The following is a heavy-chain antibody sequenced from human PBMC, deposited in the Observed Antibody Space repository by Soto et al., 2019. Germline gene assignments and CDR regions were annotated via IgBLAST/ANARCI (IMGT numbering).Heavy chain of an antibody. D-gene: IGHD2-15*01. CDR2: IIPILGLA. V-gene: IGHV1-69*02. J-gene: IGHJ4*02. Sequence: GASVKVSCKASGGTFSSYTISWVRQAPGQGLEWMGRIIPILGLANYAQKFQGRVTITADKSTSTAYMELSSLRSEDTAVYYCARSYCSGGSCYRNFDYWGQGTLVTVSS. CDR1: GGTFSSYT. CDR3: ARSYCSGGSCYRNFDY.